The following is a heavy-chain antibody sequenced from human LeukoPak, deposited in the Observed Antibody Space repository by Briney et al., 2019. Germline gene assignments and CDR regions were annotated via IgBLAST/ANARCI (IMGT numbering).Heavy chain of an antibody. CDR2: ISGSGGST. CDR3: ARRYSYGPFDY. J-gene: IGHJ4*02. Sequence: GGSLRLSCAASGFTFSSYAMSWVRQAPGRGLEWVSAISGSGGSTYYADSVKGRFTISRDNSKNTLYLQMNSLRGEDTAVYYCARRYSYGPFDYWGQGTLVTVSS. V-gene: IGHV3-23*01. CDR1: GFTFSSYA. D-gene: IGHD5-18*01.